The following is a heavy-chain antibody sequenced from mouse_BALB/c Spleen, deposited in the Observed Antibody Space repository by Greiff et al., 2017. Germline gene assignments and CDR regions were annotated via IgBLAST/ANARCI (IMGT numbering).Heavy chain of an antibody. CDR3: TKGVSYAMDY. J-gene: IGHJ4*01. CDR2: IYPGSGST. V-gene: IGHV1S22*01. CDR1: GYTFTSYW. Sequence: LKQPGSELVRPGASVKLSCKASGYTFTSYWMHWVKQRPGQGLEWIGNIYPGSGSTNYDEKFKSKATLTVDTSSSTAYMQLSSLTSEDSAVYYCTKGVSYAMDYWGQGTSVTVSS. D-gene: IGHD6-2*01.